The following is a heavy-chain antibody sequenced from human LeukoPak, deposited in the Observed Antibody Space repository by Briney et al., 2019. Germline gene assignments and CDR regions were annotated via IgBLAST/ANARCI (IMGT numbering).Heavy chain of an antibody. D-gene: IGHD6-13*01. Sequence: SETLSLTCTVSGGSISSGGYYWSWIRQHPGKGLEWIGYIYYSGSTYYNPSLKSRVTISVDTSKNQFSLKLSSVTAADTAVYYCASRIAAAASSWFDPWGQGTLVTVS. CDR2: IYYSGST. CDR1: GGSISSGGYY. CDR3: ASRIAAAASSWFDP. V-gene: IGHV4-31*03. J-gene: IGHJ5*02.